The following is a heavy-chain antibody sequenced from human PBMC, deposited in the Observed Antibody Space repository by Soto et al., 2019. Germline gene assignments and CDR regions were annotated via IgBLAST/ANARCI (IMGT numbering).Heavy chain of an antibody. J-gene: IGHJ4*02. V-gene: IGHV4-34*01. Sequence: SDALSPTCAVYGGSFSAHYWIWIRQPPGQGLEWIGEINHSGSTNYTPPLKSRVTISIDTSKNQFSLNLNSVTAADTAVYYCARVDDYWSQGTLVTVSS. CDR2: INHSGST. CDR3: ARVDDY. CDR1: GGSFSAHY.